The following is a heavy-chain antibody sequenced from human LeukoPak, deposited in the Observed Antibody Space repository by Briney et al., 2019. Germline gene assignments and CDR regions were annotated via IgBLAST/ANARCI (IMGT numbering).Heavy chain of an antibody. CDR2: ISVSGGRT. CDR1: GFTVSNYA. Sequence: GGSLRLSCAASGFTVSNYAMSWVRRAPGKGLEWVSAISVSGGRTEYTDSGKGRFTISRDSSKNTLHLQMNSLRVEDTAVYYCAKGTYSDHPHYMDVWGKGTTVTVSS. J-gene: IGHJ6*03. D-gene: IGHD4-17*01. CDR3: AKGTYSDHPHYMDV. V-gene: IGHV3-23*01.